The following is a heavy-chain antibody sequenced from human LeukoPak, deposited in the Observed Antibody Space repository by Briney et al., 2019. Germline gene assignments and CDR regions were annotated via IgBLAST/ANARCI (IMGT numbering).Heavy chain of an antibody. CDR2: IKQDGSEK. Sequence: GGTLRLSCAASGFTFSSYWMTWVRQAPGKGLEWVGNIKQDGSEKYYVDSMKGRFTISRDNAKNSLFLQMNSLRVEDTAVYYCAGGQGWLLDYWGQGTLVTVSS. V-gene: IGHV3-7*05. J-gene: IGHJ4*02. CDR1: GFTFSSYW. D-gene: IGHD2-15*01. CDR3: AGGQGWLLDY.